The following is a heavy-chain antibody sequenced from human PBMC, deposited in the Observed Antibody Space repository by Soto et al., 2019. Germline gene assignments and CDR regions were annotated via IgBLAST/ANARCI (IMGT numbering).Heavy chain of an antibody. CDR3: ARNYGYSSGWFPFDY. J-gene: IGHJ4*02. CDR1: GVSISGHY. Sequence: PSETLSLTXTVSGVSISGHYWNWIRQPPGKGLEWIGYIHSIGSTNYNPSLKSRVTMSVDTSNNEFSLKLSSVTAADTAVYYCARNYGYSSGWFPFDYWGQGTLVTVSS. V-gene: IGHV4-59*11. D-gene: IGHD6-19*01. CDR2: IHSIGST.